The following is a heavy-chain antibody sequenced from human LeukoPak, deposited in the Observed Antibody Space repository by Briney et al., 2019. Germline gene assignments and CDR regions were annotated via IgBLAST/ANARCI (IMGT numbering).Heavy chain of an antibody. CDR2: ISTSSSYI. D-gene: IGHD1-26*01. V-gene: IGHV3-21*01. CDR3: ARATWDPNYYYYMDV. Sequence: GGSLILSCAASRFTFSSYVMKWVRQVPGKGLEWVSSISTSSSYIYYADSVKGRFTISRDNAKNSLYLQMNSLRAEDTAVYYCARATWDPNYYYYMDVWGKGTTVTISS. J-gene: IGHJ6*03. CDR1: RFTFSSYV.